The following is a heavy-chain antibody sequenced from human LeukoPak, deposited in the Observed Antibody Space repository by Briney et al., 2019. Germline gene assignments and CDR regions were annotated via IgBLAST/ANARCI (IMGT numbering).Heavy chain of an antibody. CDR2: ISAYNGNT. V-gene: IGHV1-18*01. J-gene: IGHJ4*02. CDR3: ARDDYGDYQRY. D-gene: IGHD4-17*01. Sequence: GASVKVSCKASGYTFSNYGIRWVRQAPGQGLEWMGWISAYNGNTNYAQKFQGRVTMTTDTSTSTAYMELRSLRFDDTAVYYCARDDYGDYQRYWGQGTPVTVSS. CDR1: GYTFSNYG.